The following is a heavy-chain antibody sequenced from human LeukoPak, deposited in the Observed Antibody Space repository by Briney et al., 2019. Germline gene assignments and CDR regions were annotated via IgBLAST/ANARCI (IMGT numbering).Heavy chain of an antibody. J-gene: IGHJ3*02. Sequence: PSEILSLTCNVSGASISSYYWSWIRQPPGKGLEWIGNIYYSGSTNYKPSLKSRVTISVDMSKNQFSLKLSSVTAADTAVYYCARGGRFGGHDAFDIWGQGTMVTVSS. CDR3: ARGGRFGGHDAFDI. CDR2: IYYSGST. D-gene: IGHD3-10*01. V-gene: IGHV4-59*01. CDR1: GASISSYY.